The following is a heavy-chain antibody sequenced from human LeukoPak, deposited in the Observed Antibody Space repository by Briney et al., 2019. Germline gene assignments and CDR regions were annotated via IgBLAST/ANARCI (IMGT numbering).Heavy chain of an antibody. D-gene: IGHD6-19*01. CDR3: ARELREWLVHAFDI. Sequence: GGSLRLSCAASGFTFSSYWMSWVRQAPGKGLEWVANIKQDGSEKYYVDSVKGRFTISRDNAKNSLYLQMNSLRAEDTAVYYCARELREWLVHAFDIWGQGTMVTVSS. J-gene: IGHJ3*02. CDR2: IKQDGSEK. CDR1: GFTFSSYW. V-gene: IGHV3-7*01.